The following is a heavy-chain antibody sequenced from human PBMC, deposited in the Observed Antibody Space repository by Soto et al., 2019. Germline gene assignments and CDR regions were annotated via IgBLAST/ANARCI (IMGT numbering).Heavy chain of an antibody. CDR3: ARHNENCSGGSCYLNWFDP. CDR2: IDPSDSYT. J-gene: IGHJ5*02. CDR1: VYSFTSYW. Sequence: GESLKISCKGSVYSFTSYWISWVRQMPGKGLEWMGRIDPSDSYTNYSPSFQGHVTISADKSISTAYLQWSSLKASDTAMYYCARHNENCSGGSCYLNWFDPWGQGTLVTVSS. V-gene: IGHV5-10-1*01. D-gene: IGHD2-15*01.